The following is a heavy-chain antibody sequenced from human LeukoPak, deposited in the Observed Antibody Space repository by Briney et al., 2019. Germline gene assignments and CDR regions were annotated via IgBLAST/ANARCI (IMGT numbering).Heavy chain of an antibody. V-gene: IGHV1-69*05. J-gene: IGHJ6*03. CDR3: ALGGPPYYDFWRGLMDV. CDR1: GGTFSSYA. Sequence: SVKVSCKASGGTFSSYAISWVRQAPGQGLEWMGGIIPIFGTANYAQKFQGRVTITTDESTSTAYMELSSLRSEDTAVYYCALGGPPYYDFWRGLMDVWGKGTTVTVSS. D-gene: IGHD3-3*01. CDR2: IIPIFGTA.